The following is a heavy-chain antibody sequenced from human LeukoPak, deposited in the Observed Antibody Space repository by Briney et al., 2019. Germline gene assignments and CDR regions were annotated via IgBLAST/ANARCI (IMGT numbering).Heavy chain of an antibody. CDR1: GYTFTDYF. CDR2: INPNSGGT. D-gene: IGHD3-10*01. V-gene: IGHV1-2*02. CDR3: ARDELGFGELYFDY. Sequence: ASVKVSCKASGYTFTDYFIHWIRQAPGQGLEWMGWINPNSGGTNYAQKFQGRVTMTRDTSISTAYMELSRLRSDDTAVYYCARDELGFGELYFDYWGQGTLVTASS. J-gene: IGHJ4*02.